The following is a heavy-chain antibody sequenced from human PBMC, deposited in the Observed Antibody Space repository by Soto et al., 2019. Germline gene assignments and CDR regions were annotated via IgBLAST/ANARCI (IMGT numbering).Heavy chain of an antibody. Sequence: GGSLRLSCAASGFSFDTYNMNWVRQAPGKGLEWVSSISSGRPDIFYADSVRGRFTISRDGAKKSLFLQMNSLRADDTAVYYCARDHLGIAAGDFDLWGQGTLVTVSS. CDR3: ARDHLGIAAGDFDL. CDR2: ISSGRPDI. CDR1: GFSFDTYN. J-gene: IGHJ4*02. D-gene: IGHD6-19*01. V-gene: IGHV3-21*01.